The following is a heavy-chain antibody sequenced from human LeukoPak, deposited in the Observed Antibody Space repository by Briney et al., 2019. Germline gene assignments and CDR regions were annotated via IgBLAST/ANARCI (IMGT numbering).Heavy chain of an antibody. CDR1: GFTFSTYA. V-gene: IGHV3-23*01. Sequence: GGSLRLSCAASGFTFSTYALTWVRQAPGKGLEGVSTISGSGGSTYYADSVKGRFTISRDNSKNTLYLQMNSLRAEDTAVYYCAKNGDRGAYCTGGTCYPYFYYYMDVWGKGTTV. CDR3: AKNGDRGAYCTGGTCYPYFYYYMDV. J-gene: IGHJ6*03. CDR2: ISGSGGST. D-gene: IGHD2-15*01.